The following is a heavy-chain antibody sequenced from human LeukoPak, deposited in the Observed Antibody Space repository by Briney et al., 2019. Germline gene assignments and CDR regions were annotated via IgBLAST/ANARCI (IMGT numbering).Heavy chain of an antibody. V-gene: IGHV4-34*01. D-gene: IGHD6-6*01. CDR1: GGSFSGYY. CDR3: AIFQAARRLCYFDY. CDR2: INHSGST. J-gene: IGHJ4*02. Sequence: PSETLSLTCAVYGGSFSGYYWRWVRQPPGKGLEWMGEINHSGSTNYNPSLKSRVTISVHTSKNQFSLKLSSVTAADTAVYYCAIFQAARRLCYFDYWGQGTLVTVSS.